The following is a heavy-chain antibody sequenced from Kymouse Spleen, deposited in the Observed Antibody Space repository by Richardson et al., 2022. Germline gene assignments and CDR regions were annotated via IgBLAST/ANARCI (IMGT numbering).Heavy chain of an antibody. J-gene: IGHJ6*02. Sequence: QVQLVESGGGVVQPGRSLRLSCAASGFTFSSYGMHWVRQAPGKGLEWVAVISYDGSNKYYADSVKGRFTISRDNSKNTLYLQMNSLRAEDTAVYYCAKEPSEDYSNFYYYYYGMDVWGQGTTVTVSS. V-gene: IGHV3-30*18. CDR1: GFTFSSYG. CDR3: AKEPSEDYSNFYYYYYGMDV. D-gene: IGHD4-11,IGHD4-11*01. CDR2: ISYDGSNK.